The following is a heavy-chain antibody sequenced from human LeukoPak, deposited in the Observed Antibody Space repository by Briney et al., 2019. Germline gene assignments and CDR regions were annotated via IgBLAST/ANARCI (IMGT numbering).Heavy chain of an antibody. Sequence: GGSLRLSCTASGFTVSSNYMSWVRQAPGKGLEWVSAIYSGGSTYYADSVKGRFTISRDNSKNTLYLQMNSLRAEDTAVYYCARALAVASYFDYWGQGTLVTVSS. J-gene: IGHJ4*02. D-gene: IGHD6-19*01. CDR2: IYSGGST. CDR1: GFTVSSNY. CDR3: ARALAVASYFDY. V-gene: IGHV3-53*01.